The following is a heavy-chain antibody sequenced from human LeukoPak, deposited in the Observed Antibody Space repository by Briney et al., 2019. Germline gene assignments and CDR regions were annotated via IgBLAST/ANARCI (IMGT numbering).Heavy chain of an antibody. CDR3: ARAVGYYFDNSGPSKTFDY. CDR1: GGSIRSSSHY. Sequence: PSETLSLTCTVSGGSIRSSSHYWGWIRQPPGEGLEWIGIIYHSGTTYYNASLKSRVTISVDTSKNQFSLKLSSVTAADTAVYYCARAVGYYFDNSGPSKTFDYWGQGTLVTVSS. D-gene: IGHD3-22*01. V-gene: IGHV4-39*07. J-gene: IGHJ4*02. CDR2: IYHSGTT.